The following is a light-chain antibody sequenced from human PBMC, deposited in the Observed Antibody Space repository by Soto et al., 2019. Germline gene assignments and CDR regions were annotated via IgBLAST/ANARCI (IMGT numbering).Light chain of an antibody. CDR2: GAS. CDR1: QSVSSTY. Sequence: EIVLTQSPGTLSLSPGERATLSCRASQSVSSTYFAWYQQKPGQAPRLLIYGASSRATGIPERFSGSGSGTDFTLTISRLEPEDFAVYYCQRSDSSPFPFGQGTKLEIK. CDR3: QRSDSSPFP. V-gene: IGKV3-20*01. J-gene: IGKJ2*01.